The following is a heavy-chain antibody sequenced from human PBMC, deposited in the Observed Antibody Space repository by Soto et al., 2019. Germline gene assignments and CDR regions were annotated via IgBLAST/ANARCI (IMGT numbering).Heavy chain of an antibody. CDR1: GYSFTTYG. CDR2: TSSNNGKT. J-gene: IGHJ4*01. Sequence: GASVKVSCKTSGYSFTTYGISWVRQAPGQGLEWMGWTSSNNGKTKYAQKFQGRVTMTTDKSTNTVHMELRSLRSGDTAVYYCARTSVAQSEDYFDYWG. V-gene: IGHV1-18*01. CDR3: ARTSVAQSEDYFDY. D-gene: IGHD5-12*01.